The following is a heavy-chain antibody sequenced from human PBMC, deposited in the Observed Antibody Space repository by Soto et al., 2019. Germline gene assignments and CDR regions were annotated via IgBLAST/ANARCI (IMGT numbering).Heavy chain of an antibody. CDR3: ARGSGITMVRGVIYYMDV. D-gene: IGHD3-10*01. V-gene: IGHV4-34*01. J-gene: IGHJ6*03. Sequence: SETLSLTCAVYGGSFSGYYWSWIRQPPGKGLEWIGEINHSGSTNYNPSLKSRVTISVDTSKNQFSLKLSSVTAADTAVYYCARGSGITMVRGVIYYMDVWGKGTTVTVSS. CDR1: GGSFSGYY. CDR2: INHSGST.